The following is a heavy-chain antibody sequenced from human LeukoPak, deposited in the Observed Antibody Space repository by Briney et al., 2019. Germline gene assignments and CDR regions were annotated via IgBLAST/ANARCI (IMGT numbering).Heavy chain of an antibody. V-gene: IGHV1-2*02. D-gene: IGHD5-18*01. Sequence: GASVKVSCKASGYTFTAFYIHWVRQAPGQGLKWMGWISPNSGGTNYAQKFQGRVTMTRDTSITTSYMDLDRLQSDDTAVYYCARGGGRTMVTFDSWAQGTLVTVSS. CDR2: ISPNSGGT. CDR1: GYTFTAFY. J-gene: IGHJ4*02. CDR3: ARGGGRTMVTFDS.